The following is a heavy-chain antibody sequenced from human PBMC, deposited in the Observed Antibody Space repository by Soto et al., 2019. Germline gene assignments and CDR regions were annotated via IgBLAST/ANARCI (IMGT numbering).Heavy chain of an antibody. CDR1: GGSFSGYY. J-gene: IGHJ4*02. V-gene: IGHV4-34*01. D-gene: IGHD3-9*01. Sequence: SETLSLTCAVYGGSFSGYYWSWIRQPPGKGLEWIGEINHRGSTNYNPSLKSRVAISVDTSKNQFSLKLSSVTAADTAVYYCARGDILTGYSLWGQGTLVTVSS. CDR3: ARGDILTGYSL. CDR2: INHRGST.